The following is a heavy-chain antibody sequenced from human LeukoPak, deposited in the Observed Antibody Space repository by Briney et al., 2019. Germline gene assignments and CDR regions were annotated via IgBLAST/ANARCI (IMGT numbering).Heavy chain of an antibody. Sequence: GASVKVSCKASRGTFSSYAISWVRQAPRQGLEWMGGIIPVFGTANYEQKFQGRVTITTDESTSTAYMELSSLRSEDTAVYYCTTVKNYYYYYMDVWGKGTTVTVSS. CDR2: IIPVFGTA. V-gene: IGHV1-69*05. CDR3: TTVKNYYYYYMDV. CDR1: RGTFSSYA. J-gene: IGHJ6*03.